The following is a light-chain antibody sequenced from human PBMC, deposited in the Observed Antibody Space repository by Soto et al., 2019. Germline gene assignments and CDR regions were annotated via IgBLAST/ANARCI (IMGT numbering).Light chain of an antibody. CDR2: DVA. V-gene: IGLV2-14*03. Sequence: QSVLTQPDSVSGSPGQSITISCTGTSSDVGGSNFVSWYQQHPGKPPKLIIYDVANRPSGVSNRFSGSKSGSTASLIISRLQTEDEADYYCVSYTSSTTYVFGTGTKVTVL. CDR3: VSYTSSTTYV. CDR1: SSDVGGSNF. J-gene: IGLJ1*01.